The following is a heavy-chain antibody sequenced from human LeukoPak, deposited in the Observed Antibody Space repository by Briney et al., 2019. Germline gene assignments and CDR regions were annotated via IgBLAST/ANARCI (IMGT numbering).Heavy chain of an antibody. V-gene: IGHV3-23*01. Sequence: GGSLRLSCAASGFTFSSYAMNWVRQAPGKGLEWVSAISGSGGSTYYADSVKGRFTLSRDNSKNTLYLQMNSLRAEDTAVYYCAKGERYCTNGVCYRDYWGQGTLVTVSS. CDR3: AKGERYCTNGVCYRDY. CDR1: GFTFSSYA. J-gene: IGHJ4*02. D-gene: IGHD2-8*01. CDR2: ISGSGGST.